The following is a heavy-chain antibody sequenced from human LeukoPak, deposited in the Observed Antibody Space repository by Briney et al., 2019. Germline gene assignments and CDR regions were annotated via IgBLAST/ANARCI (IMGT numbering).Heavy chain of an antibody. CDR2: IHYTGGT. CDR3: ARGVEGATFDY. CDR1: GGSISRNNFY. Sequence: SETLSLTCTVSGGSISRNNFYWGWIRQPPGQELEWIGSIHYTGGTYYNPSLKSRVTILVDTSKNQFSVNLRSVTAADTAVYYCARGVEGATFDYWGQGTLVTVSS. J-gene: IGHJ4*02. V-gene: IGHV4-39*07. D-gene: IGHD1-26*01.